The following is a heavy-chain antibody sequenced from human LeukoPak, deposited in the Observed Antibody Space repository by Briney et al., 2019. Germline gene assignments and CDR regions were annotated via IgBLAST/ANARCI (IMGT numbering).Heavy chain of an antibody. Sequence: ASVKVSCKASGYTFTSYGISWVRQAPGQGLEWMGWISAYNGNTNYAQKFQGRVTITADKSTSTAYMELSSLRSEDTAVYYCAREWPKGGYHDYYYYYYMDVWGKGTTVTVSS. CDR3: AREWPKGGYHDYYYYYYMDV. J-gene: IGHJ6*03. CDR1: GYTFTSYG. V-gene: IGHV1-18*01. CDR2: ISAYNGNT. D-gene: IGHD2-2*01.